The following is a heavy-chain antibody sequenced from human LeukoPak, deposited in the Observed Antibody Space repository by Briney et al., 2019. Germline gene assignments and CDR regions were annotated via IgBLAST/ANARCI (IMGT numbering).Heavy chain of an antibody. Sequence: GGSLRLSCSASEFTFSIYSMNWVRQSPGKGLEWVSSISSSSSYIYYADSVKGRSTISRDNAKNRLYLQMNSLRAEDTAVYYCARGLGAYCSGGSCTFDNWGQGTLVTVSS. CDR3: ARGLGAYCSGGSCTFDN. D-gene: IGHD2-15*01. V-gene: IGHV3-21*06. J-gene: IGHJ4*02. CDR2: ISSSSSYI. CDR1: EFTFSIYS.